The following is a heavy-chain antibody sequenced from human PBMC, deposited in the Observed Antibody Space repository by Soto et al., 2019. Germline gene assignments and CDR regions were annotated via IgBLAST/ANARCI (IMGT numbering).Heavy chain of an antibody. D-gene: IGHD6-6*01. CDR1: GFTFSDYY. J-gene: IGHJ4*02. V-gene: IGHV3-11*01. Sequence: PGGSLRLSCAASGFTFSDYYMSWIRQAPGKGLEWVSYITSSGSSIYYTDSVKGRFTISRDNAKNSLYLQMNSLRADDTAVYYCARDKGQLVPADGYWGQGTLVTVSS. CDR2: ITSSGSSI. CDR3: ARDKGQLVPADGY.